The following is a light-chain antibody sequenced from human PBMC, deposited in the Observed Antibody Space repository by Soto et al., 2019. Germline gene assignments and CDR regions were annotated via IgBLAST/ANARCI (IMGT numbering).Light chain of an antibody. CDR1: QYINTR. Sequence: SQSPATLSSFTGERVTLSCRASQYINTRLAWYQHRPGQAPRLLIYQTSIRAAGIPARFSGSGPGTEFTLTINNLQSEDSAVYYCQQYNNWPPWTFGQGSNVDVK. CDR3: QQYNNWPPWT. CDR2: QTS. J-gene: IGKJ1*01. V-gene: IGKV3D-15*03.